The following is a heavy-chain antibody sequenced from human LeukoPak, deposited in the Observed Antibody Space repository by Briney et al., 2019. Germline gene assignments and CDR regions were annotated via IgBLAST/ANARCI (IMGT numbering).Heavy chain of an antibody. Sequence: GGSLRLSCAASGFTFSSYGMHWVRQAPGKGLEWVAVISYDGSNKYYADSVKGRFTIARDNSKNTLYLQMNSLRAEATAVYYCAKKGPMTTDYYYGMDVWGQGTTVTVSS. J-gene: IGHJ6*02. V-gene: IGHV3-30*18. D-gene: IGHD4-11*01. CDR1: GFTFSSYG. CDR3: AKKGPMTTDYYYGMDV. CDR2: ISYDGSNK.